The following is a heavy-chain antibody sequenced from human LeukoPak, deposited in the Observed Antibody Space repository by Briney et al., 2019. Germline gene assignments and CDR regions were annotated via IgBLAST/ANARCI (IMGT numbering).Heavy chain of an antibody. Sequence: GGSLRLSCAASGFTFSSYGMHWVRQAPGKGLEWVAVIWYDGSNKYYADSVKGRFAISKDNSKNTLYLQMNSLRAEDTAVYYCARRRGYSGYDLDYWGQGTLVTVSS. J-gene: IGHJ4*02. CDR3: ARRRGYSGYDLDY. V-gene: IGHV3-33*01. D-gene: IGHD5-12*01. CDR2: IWYDGSNK. CDR1: GFTFSSYG.